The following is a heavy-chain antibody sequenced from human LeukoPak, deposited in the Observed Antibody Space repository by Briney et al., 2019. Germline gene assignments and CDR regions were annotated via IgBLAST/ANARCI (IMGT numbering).Heavy chain of an antibody. Sequence: ASVKVSCKASGYTFTSYGISWVRQAPGQGLEWMGWMNPNSGNTGYAQKFQGRVTMTRNTSISTAYMELSSLRSEDTAVYYCARVDSSGYYGNINWFDPWGQGTLVTVSS. CDR1: GYTFTSYG. D-gene: IGHD3-22*01. CDR2: MNPNSGNT. J-gene: IGHJ5*02. CDR3: ARVDSSGYYGNINWFDP. V-gene: IGHV1-8*02.